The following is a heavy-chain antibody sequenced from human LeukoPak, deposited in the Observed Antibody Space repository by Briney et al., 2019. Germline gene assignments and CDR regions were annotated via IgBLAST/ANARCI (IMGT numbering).Heavy chain of an antibody. J-gene: IGHJ4*02. CDR2: IRYDGSNK. CDR3: AKDPGHSSGYYLNY. V-gene: IGHV3-30*02. Sequence: GGSLRLSCAASGFTFSSYGMHWVRQAPGKGLEWVAFIRYDGSNKYYADSVKGRFTISRDNSKNTLYLQMNSLRAEDTAVYYRAKDPGHSSGYYLNYWGQGTLVTVSS. D-gene: IGHD3-22*01. CDR1: GFTFSSYG.